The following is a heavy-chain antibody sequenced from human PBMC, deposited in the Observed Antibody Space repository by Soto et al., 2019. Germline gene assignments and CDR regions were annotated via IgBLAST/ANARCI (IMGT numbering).Heavy chain of an antibody. CDR3: ARGQVVAAQP. D-gene: IGHD2-15*01. CDR2: IYHSGST. V-gene: IGHV4-30-2*01. Sequence: QLQLQESGSGLVKPSQTLSLTCAVSGGSISSGGYSWSWIRQPPGQGLGWLGYIYHSGSTYYNPSLKRRVTISVDRSKNQFSLKLSSVTAADTAVYYCARGQVVAAQPWGQGTLVTVSS. CDR1: GGSISSGGYS. J-gene: IGHJ5*02.